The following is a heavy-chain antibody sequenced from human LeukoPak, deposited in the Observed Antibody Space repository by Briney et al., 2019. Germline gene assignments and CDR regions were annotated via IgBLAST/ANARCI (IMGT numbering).Heavy chain of an antibody. Sequence: GGSLRLSCEASGHTFINAWMTWDRQAPGKGLEWVGHIKSKTDGGTTDCAAPVKGRFTISRDDSKNTLYLQMNSLRTEDTAVYFCVVGTCSSGYCDTEGDWGQGTLVTVSS. V-gene: IGHV3-15*01. CDR3: VVGTCSSGYCDTEGD. CDR1: GHTFINAW. J-gene: IGHJ4*02. CDR2: IKSKTDGGTT. D-gene: IGHD3-22*01.